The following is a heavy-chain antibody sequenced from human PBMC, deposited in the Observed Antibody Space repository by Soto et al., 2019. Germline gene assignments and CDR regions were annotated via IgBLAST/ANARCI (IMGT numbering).Heavy chain of an antibody. CDR2: INPNGGVT. CDR3: ARESGGATATLDYYYFYMDV. Sequence: QVQLVQSGAEVRKPGASVTVSCRSSGDSFNDYYIHWVRQAPGQGFEWMGWINPNGGVTKYAQKFQGWVSMTRETSIRTVYMQLSRLRSDDTAVHYCARESGGATATLDYYYFYMDVWGTGTTVTVSS. V-gene: IGHV1-2*04. D-gene: IGHD5-12*01. CDR1: GDSFNDYY. J-gene: IGHJ6*03.